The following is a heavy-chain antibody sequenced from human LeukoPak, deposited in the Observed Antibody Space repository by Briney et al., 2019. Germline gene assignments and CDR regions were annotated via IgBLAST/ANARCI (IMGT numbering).Heavy chain of an antibody. CDR3: ARPTTVTLDY. D-gene: IGHD4-17*01. V-gene: IGHV3-30*02. Sequence: PGGSLRLSCAASGFTFSDYGMHWVRQAPGKGLEWVAFIRNDGSYEYYPDSVKGRFTISRDNSRNALFLQMNSLRAEDTAVYYCARPTTVTLDYWGQGTLVTVSS. J-gene: IGHJ4*02. CDR2: IRNDGSYE. CDR1: GFTFSDYG.